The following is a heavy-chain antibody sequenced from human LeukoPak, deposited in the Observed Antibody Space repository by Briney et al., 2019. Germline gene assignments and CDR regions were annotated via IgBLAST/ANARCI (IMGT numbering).Heavy chain of an antibody. J-gene: IGHJ3*02. CDR1: GFTFSNTW. D-gene: IGHD6-19*01. CDR3: AKSMGGWYAFDI. V-gene: IGHV3-23*01. Sequence: PGGSLRLSCAASGFTFSNTWMNWVRQAPGKGLEWVSGVRGSGGSTYYADSVKGRFTISRDNSKNTVYLQMNTLRAEDTAVYHCAKSMGGWYAFDIWGQGTMVTVSS. CDR2: VRGSGGST.